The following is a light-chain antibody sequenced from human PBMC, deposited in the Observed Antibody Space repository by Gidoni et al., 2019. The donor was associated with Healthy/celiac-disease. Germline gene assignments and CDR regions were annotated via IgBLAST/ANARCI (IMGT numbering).Light chain of an antibody. CDR3: QQYYSYPPWT. Sequence: AIRMTQSPSSLSASTGDRVTIPCRASQGIDSHLAWYQQKSGKAPKLLIYSASTLQSGVPSRFSGSGSGTDFTLTISCLQSEDFATYYCQQYYSYPPWTFGQGTKVEIK. CDR2: SAS. J-gene: IGKJ1*01. CDR1: QGIDSH. V-gene: IGKV1-8*01.